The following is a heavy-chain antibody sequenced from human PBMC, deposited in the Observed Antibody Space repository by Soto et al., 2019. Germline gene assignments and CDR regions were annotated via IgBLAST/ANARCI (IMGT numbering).Heavy chain of an antibody. Sequence: SETLSLTCTVSGGSISSGGYYWSWIRQHPGKGLEWIGYIYYSGSTYYNPSLKSRVTISVDTSKNQFSLKLSSVTAADTAVYYCASGSEYDPALLSYRRQGTLVTVSS. J-gene: IGHJ4*02. CDR2: IYYSGST. D-gene: IGHD1-26*01. CDR1: GGSISSGGYY. CDR3: ASGSEYDPALLSY. V-gene: IGHV4-31*03.